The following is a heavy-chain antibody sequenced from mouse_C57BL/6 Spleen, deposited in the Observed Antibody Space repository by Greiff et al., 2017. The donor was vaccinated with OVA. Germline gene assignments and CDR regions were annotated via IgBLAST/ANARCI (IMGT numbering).Heavy chain of an antibody. V-gene: IGHV5-12*01. CDR1: GFTFSDYY. CDR3: ARRGIINYAMDY. D-gene: IGHD1-1*01. J-gene: IGHJ4*01. Sequence: DVMLVESGGGLVQPGGSLKLSCAASGFTFSDYYMYWVRQTPEKRLEWVAYISNGGGSTYYPDTVKGRFTISRDNAKNTLYLQMSRLKSEDTAMYYCARRGIINYAMDYWGQGTSVTVSS. CDR2: ISNGGGST.